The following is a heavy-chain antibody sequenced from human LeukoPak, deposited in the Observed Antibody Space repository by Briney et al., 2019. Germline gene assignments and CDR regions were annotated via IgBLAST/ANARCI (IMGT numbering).Heavy chain of an antibody. CDR3: AKGGKWNVTPFDY. V-gene: IGHV3-23*01. CDR1: GFTFTSYS. J-gene: IGHJ4*02. D-gene: IGHD1-1*01. Sequence: GGSLRLSCAASGFTFTSYSMNWVRQAPGKGLEWVSTISGGGGSTYYADSVKGRFTISRDNSKNTLYLQVNSLRAEDTAVYYCAKGGKWNVTPFDYWGQGTLVTVSS. CDR2: ISGGGGST.